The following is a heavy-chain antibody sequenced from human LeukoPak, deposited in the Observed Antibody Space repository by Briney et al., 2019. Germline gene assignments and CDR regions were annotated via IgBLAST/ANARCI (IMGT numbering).Heavy chain of an antibody. CDR2: IYYSGST. D-gene: IGHD2-2*01. J-gene: IGHJ5*02. Sequence: SETLSLTCAVYGGSFGAYYWSWIRQPPGKGLEWVGSIYYSGSTYYNPSLKSRVTISVDTSKNQFSLKLSSVTAADTAVYYCARGQVVPAAKGIRWFDPWGQGTLVTVSS. V-gene: IGHV4-34*01. CDR1: GGSFGAYY. CDR3: ARGQVVPAAKGIRWFDP.